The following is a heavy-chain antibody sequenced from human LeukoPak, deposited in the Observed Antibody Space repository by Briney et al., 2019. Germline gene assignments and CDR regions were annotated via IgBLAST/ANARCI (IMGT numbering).Heavy chain of an antibody. CDR2: IRYDGSNK. CDR1: GFTFSSYG. CDR3: AKDYDILTGFDY. D-gene: IGHD3-9*01. V-gene: IGHV3-30*02. Sequence: PGGSLRLSCAASGFTFSSYGMHWVRQAPGKGLEWVAFIRYDGSNKYYADSVKGRFTISRDNSKNTLYLQMNSLRAEDTAVYYCAKDYDILTGFDYWGQGTLVTVSS. J-gene: IGHJ4*02.